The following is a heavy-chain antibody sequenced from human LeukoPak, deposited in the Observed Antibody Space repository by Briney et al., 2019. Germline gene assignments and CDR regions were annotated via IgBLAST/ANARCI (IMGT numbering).Heavy chain of an antibody. CDR2: ISSSGATV. Sequence: GGSLRLSCAASGLIFSSDEMNWIRQAPGKGLEWVSYISSSGATVYYADSVKGRFTNSRDNAKNSLHLQMNSLRAEDTAVYYCVRVGSTSPGDYWGQGTLVTVSS. CDR3: VRVGSTSPGDY. V-gene: IGHV3-48*03. J-gene: IGHJ4*02. D-gene: IGHD6-6*01. CDR1: GLIFSSDE.